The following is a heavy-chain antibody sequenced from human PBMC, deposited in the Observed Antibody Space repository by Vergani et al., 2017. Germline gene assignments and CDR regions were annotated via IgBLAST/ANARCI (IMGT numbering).Heavy chain of an antibody. D-gene: IGHD3-16*02. CDR2: ISSSGSTI. CDR3: SRARGDYVWGSYRLGAFDI. Sequence: QVQLVESGGGLVKPGGSLRLSCAASGFTFSDYYMSWIRQAPGKGREWVSYISSSGSTIYYADSVKGRFTISRDNAKNSLYLQMNSLRAEDTAVYYCSRARGDYVWGSYRLGAFDIWGQGTMVTVSS. J-gene: IGHJ3*02. CDR1: GFTFSDYY. V-gene: IGHV3-11*01.